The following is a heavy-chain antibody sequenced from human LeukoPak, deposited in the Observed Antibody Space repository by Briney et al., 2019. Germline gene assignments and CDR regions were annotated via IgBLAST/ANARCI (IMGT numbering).Heavy chain of an antibody. D-gene: IGHD2-2*01. CDR2: IYPGDSPT. Sequence: HRRPLQISCLCSGYPFTSYWIGGARHLPGKGLEWMGNIYPGDSPTRYSPSCQGQVTISAEKSISTAYLQWSSLKASDSAMYYCARREVFVYCSSTSRYRSHRYYGMDVWGQGTTVTVSS. CDR1: GYPFTSYW. CDR3: ARREVFVYCSSTSRYRSHRYYGMDV. V-gene: IGHV5-51*01. J-gene: IGHJ6*02.